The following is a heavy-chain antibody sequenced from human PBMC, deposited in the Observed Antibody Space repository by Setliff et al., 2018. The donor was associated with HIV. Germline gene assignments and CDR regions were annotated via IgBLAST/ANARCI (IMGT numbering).Heavy chain of an antibody. CDR2: IHYSGIT. D-gene: IGHD3-9*01. CDR1: RDSINGHW. V-gene: IGHV4-59*11. J-gene: IGHJ3*02. Sequence: PSETLSLTCTVSRDSINGHWWSWIRQHPGKGLEWTGSIHYSGITHYNPSLKSRLTMSVDTSKNQVSLKLTSVTAADTAVYYCARYKCINFACVGFDIWGQGTVVTVSS. CDR3: ARYKCINFACVGFDI.